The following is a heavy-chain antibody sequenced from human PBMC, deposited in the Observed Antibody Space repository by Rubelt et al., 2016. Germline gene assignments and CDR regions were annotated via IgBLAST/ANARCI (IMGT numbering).Heavy chain of an antibody. CDR3: AKSGVIVATTHFDY. V-gene: IGHV3-23*01. J-gene: IGHJ4*02. CDR1: GFTFSNYA. CDR2: ITISGGST. D-gene: IGHD5-12*01. Sequence: GGSLRLSCAASGFTFSNYAMSWVRQAPGKGLEWVSTITISGGSTDSADSVKGRFTISRDNSKNTLYLQMNSLRAEDTAVYYCAKSGVIVATTHFDYWGQGTLVTVSS.